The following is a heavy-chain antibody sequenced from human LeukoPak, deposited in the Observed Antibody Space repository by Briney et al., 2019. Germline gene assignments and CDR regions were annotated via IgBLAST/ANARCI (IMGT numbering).Heavy chain of an antibody. Sequence: PSETLSLTCTVSGGSISSSSYYWSWIRQPPGKGLESIGYIYNSGSTNYIPSLKSRVTISVDTSKNQFSLKLSSVTAADTAVYYCARAYSSSSWGWFDPWGQGTLVTVSS. V-gene: IGHV4-61*01. CDR1: GGSISSSSYY. CDR2: IYNSGST. J-gene: IGHJ5*02. CDR3: ARAYSSSSWGWFDP. D-gene: IGHD6-6*01.